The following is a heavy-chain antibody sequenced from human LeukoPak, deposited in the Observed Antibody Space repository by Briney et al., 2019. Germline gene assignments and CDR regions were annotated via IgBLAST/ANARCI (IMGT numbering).Heavy chain of an antibody. J-gene: IGHJ4*02. CDR1: GYSISSGYY. Sequence: PSETLSLTCAVSGYSISSGYYWGWIRQPPGKGLEWIGSIYHSGSTYYNPSLKSRVTISVDTSKNQFSLKLSSVTAADTAVYYCASEEPCGGDCYHDYWGQGTLVTVSS. CDR3: ASEEPCGGDCYHDY. D-gene: IGHD2-21*01. CDR2: IYHSGST. V-gene: IGHV4-38-2*01.